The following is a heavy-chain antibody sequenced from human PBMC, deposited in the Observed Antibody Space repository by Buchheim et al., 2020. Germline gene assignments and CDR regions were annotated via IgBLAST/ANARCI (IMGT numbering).Heavy chain of an antibody. CDR3: ARDTVGATTYKHYYYYGMDV. Sequence: QVQLVQSGAEVKKSGSSVKVSCKASGGTFSSYAISWVRQAPGQGLEWMGGIIPIFGTANYAQKFQGRVTITADKSTSTAYMELSSLRSEDTAVYYCARDTVGATTYKHYYYYGMDVWGQGTT. CDR1: GGTFSSYA. J-gene: IGHJ6*02. CDR2: IIPIFGTA. V-gene: IGHV1-69*06. D-gene: IGHD1-26*01.